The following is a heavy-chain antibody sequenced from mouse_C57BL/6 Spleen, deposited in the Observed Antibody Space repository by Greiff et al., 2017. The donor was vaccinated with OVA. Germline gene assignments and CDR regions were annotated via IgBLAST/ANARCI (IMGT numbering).Heavy chain of an antibody. Sequence: EVQLQQSGAELVKPGASVKLSCTASGFNIKDYYMHWVKQRTEQGLEWIGRIDPEDGDTKYAPKFQGKATITVDTSSNTAYLQLSSLTSEDTAVYYGAGYYGSSACYFDGWGKGTTLTVSS. CDR1: GFNIKDYY. V-gene: IGHV14-2*01. J-gene: IGHJ2*01. D-gene: IGHD1-1*01. CDR2: IDPEDGDT. CDR3: AGYYGSSACYFDG.